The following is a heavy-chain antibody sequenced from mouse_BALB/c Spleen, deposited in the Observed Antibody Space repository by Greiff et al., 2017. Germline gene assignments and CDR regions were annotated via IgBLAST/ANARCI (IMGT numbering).Heavy chain of an antibody. CDR2: IWGDGST. Sequence: QVQLKESGPGLVAPSQRLSITCTVSGFSLTGYGVHWVRQPPGKGLEWLGMIWGDGSTDYNSALKSRLSISKDNSKSQVFLKMNSLQTDDTARYYCARFYYGNNGWYFDVWGAGTTVTVSS. D-gene: IGHD2-1*01. J-gene: IGHJ1*01. CDR1: GFSLTGYG. V-gene: IGHV2-6-7*01. CDR3: ARFYYGNNGWYFDV.